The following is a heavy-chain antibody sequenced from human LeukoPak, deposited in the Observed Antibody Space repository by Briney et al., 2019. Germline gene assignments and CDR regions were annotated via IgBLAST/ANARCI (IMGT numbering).Heavy chain of an antibody. CDR3: ARGGLTYGGNSNY. V-gene: IGHV4-34*01. CDR2: INHSGST. CDR1: GGSFSGYY. D-gene: IGHD4-17*01. J-gene: IGHJ4*02. Sequence: SETLSLTCAVYGGSFSGYYWSWIRQPPGKGLEWIGEINHSGSTNYNPSLKSRVTISVDTSKNQFSLKLSSVTAADTAVCYCARGGLTYGGNSNYWGQGTLVTVSS.